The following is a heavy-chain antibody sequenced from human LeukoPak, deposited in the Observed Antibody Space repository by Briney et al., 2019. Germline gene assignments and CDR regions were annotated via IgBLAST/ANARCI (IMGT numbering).Heavy chain of an antibody. D-gene: IGHD2-15*01. Sequence: GGSLRLSCAASRFTFSSYGMHWVRQAPGKGLEWVAFIRYDGSNKYYADSVKGRFTISRDNSKNTLCLQMNSLRAEDTAVYYCAKDRVVSREPAAFDVWGQGTMVTVSS. CDR1: RFTFSSYG. V-gene: IGHV3-30*02. CDR3: AKDRVVSREPAAFDV. J-gene: IGHJ3*01. CDR2: IRYDGSNK.